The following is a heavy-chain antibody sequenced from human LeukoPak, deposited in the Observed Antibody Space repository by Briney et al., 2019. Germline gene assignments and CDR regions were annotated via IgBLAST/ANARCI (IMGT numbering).Heavy chain of an antibody. Sequence: ASVKVSCKASGYTFIDYFIHWVRQAPGQGLEWMGRINSNSGGTEYAQKFQGRVTMTRDTSISTAYMELSRLTSDDTAVYYCARDLSSTSNWGLDYWGQGTLVTVSS. V-gene: IGHV1-2*06. CDR1: GYTFIDYF. CDR3: ARDLSSTSNWGLDY. J-gene: IGHJ4*02. D-gene: IGHD7-27*01. CDR2: INSNSGGT.